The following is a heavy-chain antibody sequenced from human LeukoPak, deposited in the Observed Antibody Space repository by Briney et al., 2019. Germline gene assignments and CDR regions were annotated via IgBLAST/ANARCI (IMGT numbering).Heavy chain of an antibody. J-gene: IGHJ5*02. Sequence: SETLSLTCAVYGGSFSGYYWSWLRQPPGKGLEWIGEINHSGSTNYNPSLKSRVTISVDTSKNQFSLKLSSVTAADTAVYYCARPVRRNSYGRTNNWFDPWGQGTLVTVSS. CDR3: ARPVRRNSYGRTNNWFDP. D-gene: IGHD5-18*01. CDR2: INHSGST. V-gene: IGHV4-34*01. CDR1: GGSFSGYY.